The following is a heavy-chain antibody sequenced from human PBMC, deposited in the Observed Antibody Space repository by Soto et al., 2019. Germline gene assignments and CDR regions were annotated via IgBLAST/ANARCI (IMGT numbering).Heavy chain of an antibody. Sequence: SVKVSCKASGGTFSSYAISWVRQAPGQGLELMGGIIPIFGTANYAQKFQGRVTITADESTSTAYMELSSLRSEDTAVYYCASGYSYGTIDYWGQGTLVTVYS. D-gene: IGHD5-18*01. CDR3: ASGYSYGTIDY. CDR2: IIPIFGTA. J-gene: IGHJ4*02. CDR1: GGTFSSYA. V-gene: IGHV1-69*13.